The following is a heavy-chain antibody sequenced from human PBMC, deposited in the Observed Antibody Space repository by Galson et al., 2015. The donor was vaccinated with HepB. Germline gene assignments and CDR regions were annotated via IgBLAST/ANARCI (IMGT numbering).Heavy chain of an antibody. D-gene: IGHD3-16*01. CDR1: GFTFSDYW. J-gene: IGHJ1*01. Sequence: SLRLSCAASGFTFSDYWMHWVRQAPGGGLLWVSLIKSDGITTAYADSVKGRFFISRDSAKNTLYLQMNSLRDEDTAVYYCAVRGGSWGQGTLVTVSS. CDR3: AVRGGS. V-gene: IGHV3-74*01. CDR2: IKSDGITT.